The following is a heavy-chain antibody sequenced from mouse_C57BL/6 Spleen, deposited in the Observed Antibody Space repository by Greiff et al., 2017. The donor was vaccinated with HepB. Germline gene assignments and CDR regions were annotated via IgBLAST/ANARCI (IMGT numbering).Heavy chain of an antibody. CDR3: ARITYYGY. Sequence: DVQLQESGPELVKPGASVKMSCKASGYTFTDYNMHWVKQSHGKSLEWIGYINPNNGGTSYNQKFKGKATFTVNKSSSTAYMELRSLTSEDSAVYYCARITYYGYWGQGTTLTVAS. D-gene: IGHD1-1*01. V-gene: IGHV1-22*01. J-gene: IGHJ2*01. CDR2: INPNNGGT. CDR1: GYTFTDYN.